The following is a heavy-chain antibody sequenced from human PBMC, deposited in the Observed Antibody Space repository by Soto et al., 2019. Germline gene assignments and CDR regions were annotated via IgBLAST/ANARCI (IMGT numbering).Heavy chain of an antibody. CDR1: GGSIGGSTYY. CDR3: ARHRGPTGPNY. D-gene: IGHD3-10*01. CDR2: IYYSGNT. Sequence: SETLSLTCTVSGGSIGGSTYYWGWIRQPPGKGLEWIGSIYYSGNTYYNPSLKSRVTISVDTSNNQFSLKLTFVTAADTAVYYCARHRGPTGPNYWGQGTLVTVSS. J-gene: IGHJ4*02. V-gene: IGHV4-39*01.